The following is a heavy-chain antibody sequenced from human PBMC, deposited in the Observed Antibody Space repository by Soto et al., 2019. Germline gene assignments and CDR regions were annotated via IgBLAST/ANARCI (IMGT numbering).Heavy chain of an antibody. D-gene: IGHD3-22*01. J-gene: IGHJ3*02. CDR2: INRYGSST. Sequence: EVQLVESGGGLVQPGGSQRLSCEGSGFTFSSYWMHWVRQAPGKGLVWVSRINRYGSSTSYADSVKGRFTFSRDNAKNTVYLQMNSLRAEATAGYYCARGGDSSYYDSSGYPAAFDIWGQGTMVTVSS. V-gene: IGHV3-74*01. CDR3: ARGGDSSYYDSSGYPAAFDI. CDR1: GFTFSSYW.